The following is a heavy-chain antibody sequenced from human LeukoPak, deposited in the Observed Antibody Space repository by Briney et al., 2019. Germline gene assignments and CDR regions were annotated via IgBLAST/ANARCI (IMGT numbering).Heavy chain of an antibody. CDR1: GYTLTELS. CDR2: FDPEDGET. V-gene: IGHV1-24*01. J-gene: IGHJ4*02. D-gene: IGHD6-13*01. Sequence: ASVEVSCKVSGYTLTELSMHWVRQAPGKGLEWMGGFDPEDGETIYAQKFQGRVTMTEDTSTDTAYMELSSLRSEDTAVYYCAALYSSSWYYFDYWGQGTLVTVSS. CDR3: AALYSSSWYYFDY.